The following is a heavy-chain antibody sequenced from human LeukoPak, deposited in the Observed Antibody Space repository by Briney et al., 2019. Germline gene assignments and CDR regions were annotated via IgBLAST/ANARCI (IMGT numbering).Heavy chain of an antibody. J-gene: IGHJ6*02. V-gene: IGHV4-59*01. D-gene: IGHD2-21*02. Sequence: SQTLSLTCTVSGGSISSYYWSWIRQPPGKGLEWIGYLYYSGTTNYNPSLKSRVTMSVDTSKNQFSLKLSSVTAADTAVYYCARSRGYCCLYYYGMDVWGQGTTVTVSS. CDR1: GGSISSYY. CDR2: LYYSGTT. CDR3: ARSRGYCCLYYYGMDV.